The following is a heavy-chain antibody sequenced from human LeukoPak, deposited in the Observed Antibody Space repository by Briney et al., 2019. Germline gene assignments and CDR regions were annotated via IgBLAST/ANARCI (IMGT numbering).Heavy chain of an antibody. Sequence: ASVKVSCKASGYTFTDYYMHWVRRAPGQGLEWMGWTNPNSGGTNYAQKFQGRVTMTRDTSISTAYMELSRLTSDDTAVYYCARGVAGPYYYYYMDVWGRGTTVTVSS. CDR3: ARGVAGPYYYYYMDV. CDR1: GYTFTDYY. J-gene: IGHJ6*03. V-gene: IGHV1-2*02. D-gene: IGHD6-19*01. CDR2: TNPNSGGT.